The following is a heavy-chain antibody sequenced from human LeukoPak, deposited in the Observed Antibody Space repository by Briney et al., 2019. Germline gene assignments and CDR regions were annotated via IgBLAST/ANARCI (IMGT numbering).Heavy chain of an antibody. J-gene: IGHJ5*02. Sequence: SETLSLTCTVPGGSISSSSYYWGWIRQPPGKGLEWIGSIYYSGSTYYNPSLKSRVTISVDTSKNQFSLKLSSVTAADTAVYYCARGEYGAWFDPWGQGTLVTVSS. CDR3: ARGEYGAWFDP. V-gene: IGHV4-39*07. CDR1: GGSISSSSYY. CDR2: IYYSGST. D-gene: IGHD4-17*01.